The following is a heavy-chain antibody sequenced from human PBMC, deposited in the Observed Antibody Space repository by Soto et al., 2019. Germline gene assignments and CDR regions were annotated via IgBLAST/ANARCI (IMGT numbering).Heavy chain of an antibody. D-gene: IGHD5-18*01. Sequence: SETLSLTCTVSGDSISSINNYWSWIRQPPGEGLEWIGFISYSGTTSYSPSLKSRVAISPDTSKNQFSLSLNFVTAADTAVYYCARGRGYSYGLDPWGQGSLVTVS. J-gene: IGHJ5*02. V-gene: IGHV4-30-4*01. CDR2: ISYSGTT. CDR3: ARGRGYSYGLDP. CDR1: GDSISSINNY.